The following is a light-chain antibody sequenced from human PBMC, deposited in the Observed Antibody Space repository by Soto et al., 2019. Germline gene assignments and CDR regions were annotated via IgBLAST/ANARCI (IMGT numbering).Light chain of an antibody. Sequence: ALQMTQSPSSLSASVGDRVTITCRASQGIRNDLGWYQQKPGKAPKLLIYAASSLQSGVPSRFSGSGSGTDFTLTVSSLQPEDFATYYCLQDYNYPWTFGQGTKVEI. CDR3: LQDYNYPWT. J-gene: IGKJ1*01. CDR1: QGIRND. V-gene: IGKV1-6*01. CDR2: AAS.